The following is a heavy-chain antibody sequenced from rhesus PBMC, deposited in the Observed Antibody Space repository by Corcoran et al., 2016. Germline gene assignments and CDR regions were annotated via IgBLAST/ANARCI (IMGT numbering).Heavy chain of an antibody. D-gene: IGHD2-27*01. J-gene: IGHJ4*01. CDR1: GFSFSDYY. CDR2: ISYTGGST. Sequence: EVQLAESGGGLAKPGGSLRLSCAASGFSFSDYYMYWVRQAPGKGLEWVSGISYTGGSTYYADSVKGRFTISRENAKNTLYLQMDSLRAEDTTVYYCARDGIVVVFTAHFDYWGQGVLVTVSS. V-gene: IGHV3S18*01. CDR3: ARDGIVVVFTAHFDY.